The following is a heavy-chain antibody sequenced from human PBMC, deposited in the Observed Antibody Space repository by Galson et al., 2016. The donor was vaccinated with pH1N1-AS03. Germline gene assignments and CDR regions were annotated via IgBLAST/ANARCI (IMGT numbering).Heavy chain of an antibody. CDR1: GFTFSSYD. CDR3: EGSDF. Sequence: SLRLSCAASGFTFSSYDMSWARQAPGKGLEWVSTINGAGSGTFYAESVKGRFTISSDNPKATVYLQMSRLRADGTAVYYCEGSDFWGQGTLVTVSA. V-gene: IGHV3-23*01. CDR2: INGAGSGT. J-gene: IGHJ4*02.